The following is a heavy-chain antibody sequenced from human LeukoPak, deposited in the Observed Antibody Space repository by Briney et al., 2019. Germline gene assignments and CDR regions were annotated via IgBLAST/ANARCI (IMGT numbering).Heavy chain of an antibody. CDR1: GFTFSTYW. J-gene: IGHJ4*02. CDR3: ARGGLTVTTPIDY. V-gene: IGHV3-74*01. CDR2: ISSGGSDI. Sequence: TGGSLRLSCAASGFTFSTYWMHWVRQAPGKGLVWVSRISSGGSDITYADSVKGRFTISRDNAKDTLNLQMDNLSAEDTAVYYCARGGLTVTTPIDYWGQGTLVTVSS. D-gene: IGHD4-11*01.